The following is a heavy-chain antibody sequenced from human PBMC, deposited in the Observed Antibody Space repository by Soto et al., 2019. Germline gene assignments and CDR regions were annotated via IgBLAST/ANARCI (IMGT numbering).Heavy chain of an antibody. CDR1: GYSFTSYW. J-gene: IGHJ5*02. Sequence: PGESLKISCKGSGYSFTSYWISWVRQMPGKGLEWMGRIDPSDSYTNYSPSFQGHVTISADKSISTAYLQWSSLKASDTAMYYCARHGAAGITYNWFDPWGQGTLVTVSS. CDR2: IDPSDSYT. D-gene: IGHD6-13*01. CDR3: ARHGAAGITYNWFDP. V-gene: IGHV5-10-1*01.